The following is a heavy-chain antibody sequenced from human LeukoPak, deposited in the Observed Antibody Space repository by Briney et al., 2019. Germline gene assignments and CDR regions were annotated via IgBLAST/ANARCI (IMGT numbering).Heavy chain of an antibody. CDR1: GFTFSSNS. Sequence: GGSLRLSCAASGFTFSSNSMNWVRQAPGKGPEWVSYISSSSTTIYYADSVKGRFTISRDNAKNSLYLQMNSLRAEDTAVYYCARSYCSGGTCYNYYYYYMDVWGKGTTVTVSS. V-gene: IGHV3-48*04. J-gene: IGHJ6*03. D-gene: IGHD2-15*01. CDR2: ISSSSTTI. CDR3: ARSYCSGGTCYNYYYYYMDV.